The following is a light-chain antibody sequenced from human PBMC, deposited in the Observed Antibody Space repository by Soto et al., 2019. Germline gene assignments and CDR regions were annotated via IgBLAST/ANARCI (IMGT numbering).Light chain of an antibody. V-gene: IGKV3-15*01. CDR1: QSVSSN. CDR2: AAS. J-gene: IGKJ4*01. Sequence: EIVMTQSPATLSVSPGERATLSCRASQSVSSNLAWYQQQPGQTPRLLIYAASTRATGIPARFSGSGSGTEFTLTISSLQSEDFAVYYCQQYNDWRPLTFGGGTKVEIK. CDR3: QQYNDWRPLT.